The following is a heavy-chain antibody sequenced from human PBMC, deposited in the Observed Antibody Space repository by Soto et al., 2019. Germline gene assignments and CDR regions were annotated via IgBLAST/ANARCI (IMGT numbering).Heavy chain of an antibody. J-gene: IGHJ4*02. CDR1: GFTFSSYG. CDR2: ISYDGSNK. CDR3: AKDADYYDSSGYLIDY. D-gene: IGHD3-22*01. Sequence: GGSLRLSCAASGFTFSSYGMHWVRQAPGKGLEWVAVISYDGSNKYYADSVKGRFTISRDNSKNTLYLQMNSLRAEDTAVYYCAKDADYYDSSGYLIDYSGQGTLVTVSS. V-gene: IGHV3-30*18.